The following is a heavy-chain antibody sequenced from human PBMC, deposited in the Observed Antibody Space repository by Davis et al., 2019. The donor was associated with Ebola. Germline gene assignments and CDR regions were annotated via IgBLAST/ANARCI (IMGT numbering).Heavy chain of an antibody. D-gene: IGHD6-19*01. CDR3: ARRGRIPVAGTDHFDF. Sequence: GESLKISCKGSAYSFTSYWIGWVRQTPGKGLEWLGIIYPGDSDTRYNPSFQGQVTISADKSINTAYLQWSSLRASDSAMYYCARRGRIPVAGTDHFDFWGQGTLVTVSS. V-gene: IGHV5-51*01. J-gene: IGHJ4*02. CDR1: AYSFTSYW. CDR2: IYPGDSDT.